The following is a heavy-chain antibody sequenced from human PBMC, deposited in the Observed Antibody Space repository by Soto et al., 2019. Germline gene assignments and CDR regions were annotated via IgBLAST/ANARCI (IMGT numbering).Heavy chain of an antibody. Sequence: QVLLQESGPGLVKPSETLSLTYTVSGGSISSYFLNWIRQAPGKGLEWIGYMYFNESTNYNPSLKSRVTISLDTSKSLFSLKLNSVTAADTAVYYCARDHKEAFDIWGQGTLVTVSS. CDR1: GGSISSYF. CDR2: MYFNEST. CDR3: ARDHKEAFDI. J-gene: IGHJ3*02. V-gene: IGHV4-59*01.